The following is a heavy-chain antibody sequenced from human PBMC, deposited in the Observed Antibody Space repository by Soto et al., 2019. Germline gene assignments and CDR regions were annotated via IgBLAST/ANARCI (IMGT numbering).Heavy chain of an antibody. CDR1: GGSVSSGSYY. Sequence: PSETLSLTCTVSGGSVSSGSYYWSWIRQPPGKGLEWIGEIYHSGSTNYNPSLKSRVTISVDKSKNQFSLKLSSVTAADTAVYYCARCIAAAGPIDYWGQGTLVTVSS. V-gene: IGHV4-39*07. CDR3: ARCIAAAGPIDY. D-gene: IGHD6-13*01. CDR2: IYHSGST. J-gene: IGHJ4*02.